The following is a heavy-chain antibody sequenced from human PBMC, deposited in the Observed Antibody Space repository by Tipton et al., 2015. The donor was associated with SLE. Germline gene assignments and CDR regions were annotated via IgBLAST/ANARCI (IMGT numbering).Heavy chain of an antibody. D-gene: IGHD1-26*01. J-gene: IGHJ1*01. CDR3: AGGWRELQNAEYFQH. CDR2: IIPIFGTA. Sequence: QSGPEVKKPGSSVKVSCKASGGTFSSYAISWVRQAPGQGLEWMGGIIPIFGTANYAQKFQGRVTITADESTSTAYMELSSLRSEGTAVYYCAGGWRELQNAEYFQHWGQGTLVTVSS. CDR1: GGTFSSYA. V-gene: IGHV1-69*01.